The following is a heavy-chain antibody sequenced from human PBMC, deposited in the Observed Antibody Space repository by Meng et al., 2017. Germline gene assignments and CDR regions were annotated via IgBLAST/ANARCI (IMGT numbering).Heavy chain of an antibody. CDR3: ARDVVGAIIIARGDY. CDR2: IYHSGST. D-gene: IGHD1-26*01. Sequence: QVQVAVSGPGPVKPSGPLSLTCAVSGGSISSRNWWSWVRTPPGKGLEWIGEIYHSGSTNYNPSLKSRVTISVDKSKNQFSLKLSSVTAADTAVYYCARDVVGAIIIARGDYWGQGTLVTVSS. CDR1: GGSISSRNW. V-gene: IGHV4-4*02. J-gene: IGHJ4*02.